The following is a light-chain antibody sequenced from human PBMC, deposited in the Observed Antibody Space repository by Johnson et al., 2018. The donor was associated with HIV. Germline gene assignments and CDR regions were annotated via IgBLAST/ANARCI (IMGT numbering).Light chain of an antibody. CDR2: DNN. CDR3: GTWDSSLSPHYV. CDR1: SSNIGNNY. Sequence: QSVLTQPPSVSAAPGQKVTISCSGSSSNIGNNYVSWYQQLPGTAPKLLIYDNNKRPSGIPDRFSASKSGTSATLGITGLQTGDEADYYCGTWDSSLSPHYVFGTGTKVTVL. V-gene: IGLV1-51*01. J-gene: IGLJ1*01.